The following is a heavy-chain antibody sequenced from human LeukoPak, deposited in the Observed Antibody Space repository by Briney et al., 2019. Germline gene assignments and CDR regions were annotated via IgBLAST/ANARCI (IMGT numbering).Heavy chain of an antibody. D-gene: IGHD2-2*01. V-gene: IGHV4-34*01. J-gene: IGHJ4*02. Sequence: SETLSLTCAVYGGSFSGYYCSWIRQPPGKGLEWIGEINHSGSTNYNPSLKSRVTISVDTSKNQFSLKLSSVTAADTAVYYCASRYCSSTSCYWTFDYWGQGTLVTVSS. CDR1: GGSFSGYY. CDR3: ASRYCSSTSCYWTFDY. CDR2: INHSGST.